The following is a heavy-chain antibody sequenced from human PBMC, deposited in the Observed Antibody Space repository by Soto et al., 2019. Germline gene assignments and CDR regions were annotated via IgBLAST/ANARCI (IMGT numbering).Heavy chain of an antibody. CDR2: IIPIFRTA. Sequence: SVNFSCKATVGTVSSYAISLGRQAPGQGRECIGVIIPIFRTANYAQKFQVRVTITADESTSTAYMEMSSQRSEDTPVYYCASYSGSYGSRPHDAFAIWGQGTMVTFSS. J-gene: IGHJ3*02. D-gene: IGHD1-26*01. V-gene: IGHV1-69*13. CDR3: ASYSGSYGSRPHDAFAI. CDR1: VGTVSSYA.